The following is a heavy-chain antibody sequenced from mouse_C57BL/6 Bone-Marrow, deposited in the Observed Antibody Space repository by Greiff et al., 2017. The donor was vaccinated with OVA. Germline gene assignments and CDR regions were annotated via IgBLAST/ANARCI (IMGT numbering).Heavy chain of an antibody. CDR2: ISRGGDYI. CDR3: TRDYDYDGYWYFDV. D-gene: IGHD2-4*01. V-gene: IGHV5-9-1*02. CDR1: GFTFSSYA. J-gene: IGHJ1*03. Sequence: EVKLMESGEGLVKPGGSLKLSCAASGFTFSSYAMSWVRQTPEKRLEWVAYISRGGDYIYYADTVKGRFTISRDNARNTLYLQMSSLKSEDTAMYYCTRDYDYDGYWYFDVWGTGTTVTVSS.